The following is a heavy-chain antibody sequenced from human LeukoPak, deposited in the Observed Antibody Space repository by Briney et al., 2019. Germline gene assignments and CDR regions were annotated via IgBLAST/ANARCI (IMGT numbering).Heavy chain of an antibody. CDR2: ISSNGDST. V-gene: IGHV3-64*01. J-gene: IGHJ6*04. Sequence: GGSLRLSCAASGFTFSSYEMHWVRQTPGKGLEYVSAISSNGDSTYYANFVKGRFIISRDNSKNTLYLQMGSLRPEDMAVYYCARDRPGDVWGEGTTVTVSS. CDR1: GFTFSSYE. CDR3: ARDRPGDV.